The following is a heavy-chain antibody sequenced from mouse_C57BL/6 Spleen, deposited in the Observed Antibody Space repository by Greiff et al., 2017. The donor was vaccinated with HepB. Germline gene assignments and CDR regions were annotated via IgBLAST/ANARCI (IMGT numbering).Heavy chain of an antibody. V-gene: IGHV1-52*01. CDR2: IDPSDSET. CDR1: GYTFTSYW. Sequence: QVQLQQPGAELVRPGSSVKLSCKASGYTFTSYWMHWVKQRPIQGLEWIGNIDPSDSETHYNQKFKDKATLTVDKSSSTAYMQLSSLTSEDSAVYYCARSGGGYYGYDGRAMDYWGQGTSVTVSS. CDR3: ARSGGGYYGYDGRAMDY. J-gene: IGHJ4*01. D-gene: IGHD2-2*01.